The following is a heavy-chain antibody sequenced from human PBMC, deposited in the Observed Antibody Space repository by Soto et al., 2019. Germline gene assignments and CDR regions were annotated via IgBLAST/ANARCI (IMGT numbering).Heavy chain of an antibody. CDR3: AREGYCISTSCPNNYYYGMDV. J-gene: IGHJ6*02. CDR2: IWYDGSNK. V-gene: IGHV3-33*01. D-gene: IGHD2-2*01. CDR1: GFTFSSYG. Sequence: PGGSLRLSCAASGFTFSSYGMHWVRQAPGKGLEWVAVIWYDGSNKYYADSVKGRFTISRDNSKNTLYLQMNSLRAEDTAVYYCAREGYCISTSCPNNYYYGMDVWGQGTTVTVSS.